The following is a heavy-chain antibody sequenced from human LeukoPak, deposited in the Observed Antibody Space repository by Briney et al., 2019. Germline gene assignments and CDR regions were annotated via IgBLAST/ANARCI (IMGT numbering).Heavy chain of an antibody. J-gene: IGHJ4*02. V-gene: IGHV3-23*01. CDR1: GFTFSSYA. CDR2: MSGSGGSI. Sequence: GGSLRLSCAASGFTFSSYAMSWVRQAPGKGLEWVSGMSGSGGSIYYADSVKGRFTISRDNSKNTLYLQMNSLRAEDTAVYYCAKGRARASVVPAAMDYWGQGTLVTVSS. D-gene: IGHD2-2*01. CDR3: AKGRARASVVPAAMDY.